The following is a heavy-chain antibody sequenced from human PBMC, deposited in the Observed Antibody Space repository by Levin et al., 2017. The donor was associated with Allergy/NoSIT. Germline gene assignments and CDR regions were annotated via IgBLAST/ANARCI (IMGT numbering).Heavy chain of an antibody. CDR3: ASVSGGFWY. J-gene: IGHJ4*02. D-gene: IGHD6-19*01. CDR2: ITPSGSTI. Sequence: PGGSLRLYGAASGFTFSDYYMSWIRQAPGKGLEWLSYITPSGSTIYYADSVKGRFTISRDNAKSSLYLQMNSLRAEDTAVYYCASVSGGFWYWGQGTLVTVSS. CDR1: GFTFSDYY. V-gene: IGHV3-11*01.